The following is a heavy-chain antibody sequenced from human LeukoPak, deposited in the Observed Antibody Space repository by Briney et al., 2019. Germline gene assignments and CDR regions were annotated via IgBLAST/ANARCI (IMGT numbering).Heavy chain of an antibody. D-gene: IGHD5-24*01. Sequence: GGSLRLSCAASGFTFSSYSMNWVRQAPGEGLEWVANINQVGSSKYFVDSVKGRFIISRDNAKNSLYLQMNSLRDEDTAVYYCANLGPPGRDHYLESWGQGTLVTVSS. J-gene: IGHJ4*02. CDR3: ANLGPPGRDHYLES. V-gene: IGHV3-7*01. CDR1: GFTFSSYS. CDR2: INQVGSSK.